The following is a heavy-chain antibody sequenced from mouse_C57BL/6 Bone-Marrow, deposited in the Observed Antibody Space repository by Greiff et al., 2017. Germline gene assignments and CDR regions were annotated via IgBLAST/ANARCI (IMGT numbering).Heavy chain of an antibody. J-gene: IGHJ1*03. Sequence: DVMLVQSGGGLVRPGASLKLSCAASGFTFRDYYMYWVSQTPEKRLEWVAYISNGGGSPYYTDTVKGRVTITIDNAKNTLYLQMSRLKSEDTAMYYCARRRGCYFDVWGTGTTVTVAS. CDR2: ISNGGGSP. V-gene: IGHV5-12*01. CDR3: ARRRGCYFDV. CDR1: GFTFRDYY.